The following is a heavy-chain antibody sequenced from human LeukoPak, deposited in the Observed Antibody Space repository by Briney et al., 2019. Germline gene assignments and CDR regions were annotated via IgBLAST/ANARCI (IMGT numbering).Heavy chain of an antibody. Sequence: GGSLRLSCAASGFTFFSYTMNWVRQAPGKGLEWVAFIRYDGSNKYYADSVKGRFTISRDNSKNTLYLQMNSLRAEDTAVYYCARVGGRGSSGYLLYFDYWGQGTLVTVSS. D-gene: IGHD3-22*01. CDR2: IRYDGSNK. CDR1: GFTFFSYT. J-gene: IGHJ4*02. CDR3: ARVGGRGSSGYLLYFDY. V-gene: IGHV3-30*02.